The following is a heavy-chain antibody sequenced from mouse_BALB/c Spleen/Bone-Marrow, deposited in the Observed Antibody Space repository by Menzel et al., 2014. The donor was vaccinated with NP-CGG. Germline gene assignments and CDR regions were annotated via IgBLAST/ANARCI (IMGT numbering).Heavy chain of an antibody. CDR1: GFNIKDTY. CDR2: IDPANGNT. V-gene: IGHV14-3*02. D-gene: IGHD1-1*01. Sequence: EVQGVESGAELVKPGASVKSSCTASGFNIKDTYMHWVKQRPEQGLEWIGRIDPANGNTKYDPKFQGKATITADTSSNTAYLQLSSLTSEDTAVYYCALLLRYYAMDYWGQGTSVTVSS. J-gene: IGHJ4*01. CDR3: ALLLRYYAMDY.